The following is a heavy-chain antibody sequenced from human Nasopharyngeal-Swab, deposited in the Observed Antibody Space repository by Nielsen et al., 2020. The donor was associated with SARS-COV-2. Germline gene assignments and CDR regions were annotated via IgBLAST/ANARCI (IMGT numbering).Heavy chain of an antibody. CDR1: GGSISSGDYY. V-gene: IGHV4-30-4*01. J-gene: IGHJ6*02. CDR3: ARDRWFGEPDYYYYGMDV. D-gene: IGHD3-10*01. Sequence: SETLSLTCTVSGGSISSGDYYWSWISQPPGKGLEWIGYIYYSGSTYYNPSLKSRVTISVDTSKNQFSLKLSSVTAADTAVYYCARDRWFGEPDYYYYGMDVWGQGTTVTVSS. CDR2: IYYSGST.